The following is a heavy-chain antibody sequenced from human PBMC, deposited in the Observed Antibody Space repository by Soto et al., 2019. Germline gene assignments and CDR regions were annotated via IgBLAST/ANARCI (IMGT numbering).Heavy chain of an antibody. J-gene: IGHJ6*02. D-gene: IGHD2-15*01. CDR2: IIPIFGTA. Sequence: GASVKVSCKASGGTFSSYAISWVRQAPGQGLEWMGGIIPIFGTANYAQKFQGRVTITADESTSTAYMELSSLRSEDTAVYYCARDENHIVVVVVASVYPGMYCGMAVWCQATTVT. CDR3: ARDENHIVVVVVASVYPGMYCGMAV. V-gene: IGHV1-69*13. CDR1: GGTFSSYA.